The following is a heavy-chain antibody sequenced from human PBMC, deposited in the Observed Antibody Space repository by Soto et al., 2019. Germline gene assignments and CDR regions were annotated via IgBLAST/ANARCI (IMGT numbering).Heavy chain of an antibody. J-gene: IGHJ4*02. CDR1: GYTFTSYC. V-gene: IGHV1-18*01. CDR2: INVYNGNT. Sequence: QVQLVQSGAEVKKPGASVKVSCKASGYTFTSYCISWMRQAPGQGLEWMGWINVYNGNTNYAQKLQGRVTMTTDTSTSTAYLDRRSLRSDDTAVYFCARDTSRGEYDYWGQGTLVTVSS. D-gene: IGHD3-10*01. CDR3: ARDTSRGEYDY.